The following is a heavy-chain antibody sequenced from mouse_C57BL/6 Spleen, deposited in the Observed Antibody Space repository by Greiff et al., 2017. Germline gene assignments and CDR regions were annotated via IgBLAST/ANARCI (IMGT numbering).Heavy chain of an antibody. J-gene: IGHJ3*01. D-gene: IGHD1-1*02. V-gene: IGHV1-54*01. Sequence: QVQLQQSGAELVRPGTSVKVSCKASGYAFTNYLIEWVKQRPGQGLEWIGVINPGSGGTNYNEKFQGKATLTADKSSSTAYLQLSSLTSEDSAVYFCAREGGGNPAWFAYWGQGTLVTVSA. CDR3: AREGGGNPAWFAY. CDR1: GYAFTNYL. CDR2: INPGSGGT.